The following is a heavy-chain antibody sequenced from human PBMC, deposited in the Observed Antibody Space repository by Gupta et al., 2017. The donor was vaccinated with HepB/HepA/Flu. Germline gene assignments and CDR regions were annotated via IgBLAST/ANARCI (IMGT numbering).Heavy chain of an antibody. CDR2: ISDDATNK. V-gene: IGHV3-30*18. D-gene: IGHD6-19*01. CDR3: AKDYSSGWYSPFDY. Sequence: QVQLVESGGGVVQPGRSLRLSCAASGFIIRRYGVHWVRQAPGKGLEWVAGISDDATNKYYADSVQGRFTISGDNSKNTVYLQMNGLRPEDTALYYCAKDYSSGWYSPFDYWGQGTLVTVSS. J-gene: IGHJ4*02. CDR1: GFIIRRYG.